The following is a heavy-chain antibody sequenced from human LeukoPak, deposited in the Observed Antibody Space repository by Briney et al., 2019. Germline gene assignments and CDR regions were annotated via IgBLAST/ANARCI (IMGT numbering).Heavy chain of an antibody. CDR1: GGSITGNYY. V-gene: IGHV4-59*12. CDR2: IYDSGST. D-gene: IGHD6-19*01. CDR3: ARALSGLDY. Sequence: SETLSLTCTVSGGSITGNYYWSWIRQPPGKGLEWIGYIYDSGSTNYNPSLKSRVTISVDTSKNQFSLKLSSVTAADTAVYYCARALSGLDYWGQGTLVTVSS. J-gene: IGHJ4*02.